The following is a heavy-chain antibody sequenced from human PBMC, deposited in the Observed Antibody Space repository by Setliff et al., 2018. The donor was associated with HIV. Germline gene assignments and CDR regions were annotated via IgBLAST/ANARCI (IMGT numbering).Heavy chain of an antibody. Sequence: SETLSLTCSVSGASISSYYWSWIRQPPGKGLEWIGYISPTGNTNYSPSLKSRVTISTDTSKNQFSLNVRSVTAADTAVYFCAKSSPSIGYISVHGGQGTLVTVSS. CDR2: ISPTGNT. J-gene: IGHJ4*02. CDR1: GASISSYY. D-gene: IGHD5-12*01. V-gene: IGHV4-59*03. CDR3: AKSSPSIGYISVH.